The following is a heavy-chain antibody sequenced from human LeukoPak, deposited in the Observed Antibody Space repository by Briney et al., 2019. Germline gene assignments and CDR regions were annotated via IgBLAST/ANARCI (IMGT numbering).Heavy chain of an antibody. V-gene: IGHV4-34*01. CDR2: INHSGST. CDR1: GGSFSGYY. Sequence: PSETLSLTCAIYGGSFSGYYWSWIRQPPGKGLEWIGEINHSGSTNYNPSLKSRVTISVDTSKSQFSLKLSSVTAADTAVYYCARGRAIFGAGYYYYYMDVWGKGTTVTVSS. CDR3: ARGRAIFGAGYYYYYMDV. J-gene: IGHJ6*03. D-gene: IGHD3-3*01.